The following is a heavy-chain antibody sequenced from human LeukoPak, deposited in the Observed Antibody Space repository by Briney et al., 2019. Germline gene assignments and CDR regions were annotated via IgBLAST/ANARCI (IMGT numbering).Heavy chain of an antibody. CDR3: ARGTTVTTSWFDP. D-gene: IGHD4-17*01. J-gene: IGHJ5*02. CDR2: ISSSSSYI. CDR1: GFTFSSYS. V-gene: IGHV3-21*01. Sequence: GGSLSLSCAASGFTFSSYSMNWVRQAPGKGLEWVSSISSSSSYIYYADSVKGRFTISRDNAKNSLYLQMNSLRAEDTAVYYCARGTTVTTSWFDPWGQGTLVTVSS.